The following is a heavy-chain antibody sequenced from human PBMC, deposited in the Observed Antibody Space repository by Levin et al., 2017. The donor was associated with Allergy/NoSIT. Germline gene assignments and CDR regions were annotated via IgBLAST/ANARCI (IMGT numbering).Heavy chain of an antibody. V-gene: IGHV3-30*18. CDR3: AKDHGMLRGIIEY. CDR2: ISFDGSKK. CDR1: GFTFRSYG. D-gene: IGHD3-10*01. Sequence: GGSLRLSCAASGFTFRSYGMYWVRQAPGKGLEWVAVISFDGSKKYYADSVKGRFTISRDNSENTLYLQMISLRAEDTAVYYCAKDHGMLRGIIEYWGQGTLVTVSS. J-gene: IGHJ4*02.